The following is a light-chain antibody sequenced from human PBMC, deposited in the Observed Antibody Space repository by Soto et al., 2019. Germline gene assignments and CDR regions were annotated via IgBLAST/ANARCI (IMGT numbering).Light chain of an antibody. V-gene: IGKV3-15*01. J-gene: IGKJ1*01. CDR2: RAS. CDR1: HYIYSN. Sequence: EIVITESPSALSVSPGERATLSFTASHYIYSNVAWFQQRPGQAPRLLIYRASTRATGTPARFTGSGSGTEFTLTITSLQSEDFALYYCQQYHNLWTFGQGTKVAIK. CDR3: QQYHNLWT.